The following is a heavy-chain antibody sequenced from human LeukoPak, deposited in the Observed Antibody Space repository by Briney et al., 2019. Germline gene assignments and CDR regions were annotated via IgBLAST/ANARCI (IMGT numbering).Heavy chain of an antibody. V-gene: IGHV5-51*01. CDR3: ARAPSFHYCSGGSCYFH. Sequence: GESLKISWKGSGYSFTSYWIGWVRQMPGKGLEWMGIIYPGDSDTRYSPSFQGQVTISADKSISTAYLQWSSLKASDTAMYYCARAPSFHYCSGGSCYFHWGQGTLVTVSS. CDR2: IYPGDSDT. D-gene: IGHD2-15*01. J-gene: IGHJ4*02. CDR1: GYSFTSYW.